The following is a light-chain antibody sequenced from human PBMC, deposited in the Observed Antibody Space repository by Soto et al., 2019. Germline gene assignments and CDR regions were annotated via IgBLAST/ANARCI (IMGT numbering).Light chain of an antibody. J-gene: IGLJ2*01. V-gene: IGLV2-14*01. Sequence: QSALTQPASVSGSPGQSITISCTGTSSDVGGYNFVSWYQQHPGKAPKLMIYEVTDRPSGVSNRCSGSKSGSTASLTISGVQAEDEDYYYCSSYTSRNTLAFGRGTKLTVL. CDR2: EVT. CDR1: SSDVGGYNF. CDR3: SSYTSRNTLA.